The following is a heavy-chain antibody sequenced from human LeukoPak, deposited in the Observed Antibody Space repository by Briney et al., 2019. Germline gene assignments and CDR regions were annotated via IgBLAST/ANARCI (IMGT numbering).Heavy chain of an antibody. CDR2: ISSSSSYI. J-gene: IGHJ4*02. CDR3: AKDIKASSVYYFDY. V-gene: IGHV3-21*01. Sequence: GGSLRLSCAASGFTFSSYSMNWVRQAPGKGLEWVSSISSSSSYIYYADSVKGRFTISRDNAKNSLYLQMNSLRAEDTAVYYCAKDIKASSVYYFDYWGQGTLVTVSS. CDR1: GFTFSSYS. D-gene: IGHD5/OR15-5a*01.